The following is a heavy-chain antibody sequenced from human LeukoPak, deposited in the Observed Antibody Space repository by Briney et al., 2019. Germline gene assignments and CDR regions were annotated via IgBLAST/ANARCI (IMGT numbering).Heavy chain of an antibody. J-gene: IGHJ4*02. Sequence: SETLSLTCTVSGGSITSYYWSWIRQPPGKGLEWIGYVYYSGSTNYHPSLNSRVTISADTSKNQFSLKLNSVTAADTAVYYCAREGVSYYDRSGYHYWGQGTLVTVSS. D-gene: IGHD3-22*01. CDR2: VYYSGST. CDR1: GGSITSYY. V-gene: IGHV4-59*01. CDR3: AREGVSYYDRSGYHY.